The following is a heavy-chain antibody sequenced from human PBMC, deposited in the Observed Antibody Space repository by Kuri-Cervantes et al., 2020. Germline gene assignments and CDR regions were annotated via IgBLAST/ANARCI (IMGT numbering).Heavy chain of an antibody. Sequence: SETLSLTCAVSGYSISSGYYWGWIRQPPGKGLEWIGSIYHSGSTYYNPSLKSRVTISVDTSKNQFSLKLSSVTAADTAVYYRARRCPFEGVVVPAAKYYYYYCMDVWGKGTTVTVSS. V-gene: IGHV4-38-2*01. CDR2: IYHSGST. J-gene: IGHJ6*03. D-gene: IGHD2-2*01. CDR1: GYSISSGYY. CDR3: ARRCPFEGVVVPAAKYYYYYCMDV.